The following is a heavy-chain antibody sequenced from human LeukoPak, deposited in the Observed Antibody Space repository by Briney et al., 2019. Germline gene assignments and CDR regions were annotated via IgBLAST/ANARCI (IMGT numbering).Heavy chain of an antibody. Sequence: PSETLSLTCSVSGDSISSNEWWSWVRQPPGKGLEWIGEVFHSGSTNYNPSLKSRVTISIDKSKNQFSLEVTSVTAADTAIYYCARDLAVAGTSYFDFWGQGVLVTVSS. CDR2: VFHSGST. J-gene: IGHJ4*02. D-gene: IGHD6-19*01. V-gene: IGHV4-4*02. CDR3: ARDLAVAGTSYFDF. CDR1: GDSISSNEW.